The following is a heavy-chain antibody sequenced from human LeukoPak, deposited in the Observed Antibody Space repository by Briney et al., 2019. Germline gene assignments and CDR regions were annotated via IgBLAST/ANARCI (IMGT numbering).Heavy chain of an antibody. D-gene: IGHD3-3*01. CDR2: IYYSGST. CDR3: ARAFWGGDGWFDP. CDR1: GGSISSDY. Sequence: SETLSLTCTVSGGSISSDYWNWIRQPPGKGLEWIGYIYYSGSTNYNPSLKSRVTISIDTSKNQFSLKLSSVTAADTAVYYCARAFWGGDGWFDPWGQGTLVTVSS. J-gene: IGHJ5*02. V-gene: IGHV4-59*08.